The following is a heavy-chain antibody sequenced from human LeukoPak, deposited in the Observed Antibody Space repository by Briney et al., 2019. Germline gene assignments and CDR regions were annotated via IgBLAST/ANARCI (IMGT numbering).Heavy chain of an antibody. CDR3: ARLYSNSLYYFDY. D-gene: IGHD6-6*01. Sequence: SETLSLICTVSGGSISSSSYYWGWIRQPPGKGLEWIGSIYYSGSTYYNPSLKSRVTISVDTSKNQFSLKLSSVTAADTAVYYCARLYSNSLYYFDYWGQGTLVTVSS. CDR1: GGSISSSSYY. J-gene: IGHJ4*02. CDR2: IYYSGST. V-gene: IGHV4-39*01.